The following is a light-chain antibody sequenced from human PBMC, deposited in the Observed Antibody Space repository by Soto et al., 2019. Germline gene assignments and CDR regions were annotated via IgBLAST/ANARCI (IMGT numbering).Light chain of an antibody. V-gene: IGKV1-39*01. J-gene: IGKJ4*01. CDR1: QNINDY. CDR3: QHSYSPSIT. CDR2: AAS. Sequence: DIQMTQSPSSLSASVGDRVTIACRASQNINDYLNWYQQRPGKAPNLLIYAASSLQSGVPSRFSGSGSGTDFTLTINSLQLEDFATYFCQHSYSPSITSGGGTKVEIK.